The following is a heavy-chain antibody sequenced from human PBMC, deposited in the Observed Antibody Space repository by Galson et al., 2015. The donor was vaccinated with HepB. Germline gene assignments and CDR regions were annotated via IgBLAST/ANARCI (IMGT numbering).Heavy chain of an antibody. Sequence: SLRLSCAASGFTFSRNAMSWVRQAPGKGLEWVSAIVGSGDSTYYADSVKGRFTISRDNSKNTLYLQMNNLRADDTAVYYCARGASGSAIGRDFDYWGQGTLVTVSS. CDR2: IVGSGDST. J-gene: IGHJ4*02. D-gene: IGHD1-26*01. CDR3: ARGASGSAIGRDFDY. V-gene: IGHV3-23*01. CDR1: GFTFSRNA.